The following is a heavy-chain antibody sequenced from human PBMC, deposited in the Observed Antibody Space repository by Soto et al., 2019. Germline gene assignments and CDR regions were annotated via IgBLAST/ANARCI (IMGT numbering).Heavy chain of an antibody. J-gene: IGHJ4*02. CDR2: IYYRGST. Sequence: QVQLQESGPGLVKPSETLSLTCTVSGGSISSYYWSWIRQPPGKGLEWIGYIYYRGSTNYNPSLKRRVTISVATSKDQFSRKLSSVTAADTAVYSCARGYGRNFDYWGQGTLVTVSS. CDR1: GGSISSYY. CDR3: ARGYGRNFDY. V-gene: IGHV4-59*01. D-gene: IGHD1-20*01.